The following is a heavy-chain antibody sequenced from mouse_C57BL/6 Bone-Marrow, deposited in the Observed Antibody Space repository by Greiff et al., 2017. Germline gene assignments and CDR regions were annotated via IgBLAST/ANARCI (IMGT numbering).Heavy chain of an antibody. CDR3: ARYDYDV. D-gene: IGHD2-4*01. CDR2: IDPSDSET. Sequence: QVQLQQPGAELVRPGSSVKLSCKASGYTFTSYWMHWVKQRPIQGLEWIGNIDPSDSETHYNQKFKDKATLTVDKSSSSAYMQISSLTSEDSAFYYCARYDYDVWGQGTTLTVSS. J-gene: IGHJ2*01. CDR1: GYTFTSYW. V-gene: IGHV1-52*01.